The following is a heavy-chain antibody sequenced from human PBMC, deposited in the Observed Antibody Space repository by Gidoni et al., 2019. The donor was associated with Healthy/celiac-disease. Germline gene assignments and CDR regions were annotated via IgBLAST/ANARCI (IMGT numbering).Heavy chain of an antibody. V-gene: IGHV3-23*01. Sequence: EVQLLESGGGLVQPVGSLRLSCASSGLTFSSYAMSWVRQAPGKGLEWVSAISGSGGSTYYADSVKGRFTISRDNSKNTLYLQMNSLRAEDTAVYYCAKGGRWLPITNWGQGTLVTVSS. D-gene: IGHD3-3*01. CDR1: GLTFSSYA. CDR2: ISGSGGST. CDR3: AKGGRWLPITN. J-gene: IGHJ4*02.